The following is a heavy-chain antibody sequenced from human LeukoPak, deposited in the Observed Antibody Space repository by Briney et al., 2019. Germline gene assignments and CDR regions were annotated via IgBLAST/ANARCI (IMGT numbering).Heavy chain of an antibody. CDR1: GFTFSSYS. V-gene: IGHV3-48*04. Sequence: PGGSLRLSCAASGFTFSSYSMNWVRQAPGKGLEWVSYISSSSSTIYYADSVKGRFTISRDNAKNSLYLQMNSLRAEDTAVYYCARYESYSDYWGQGTLVTVSS. CDR3: ARYESYSDY. CDR2: ISSSSSTI. J-gene: IGHJ4*02. D-gene: IGHD3-3*01.